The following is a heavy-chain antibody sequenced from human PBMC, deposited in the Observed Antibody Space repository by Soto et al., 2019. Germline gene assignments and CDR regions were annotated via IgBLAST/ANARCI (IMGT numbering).Heavy chain of an antibody. Sequence: QVQLVQSGAEVKKPGSSVKVSCKVSGGPFSDYAVSWVRQAPGQGLEWMGGIIPMFGTANYAQKFQGRVTITADETTNTAYRELRSRRSEDTAVYYCARDLDYYGSGNYYNRIDYWGQGTLVTVSS. V-gene: IGHV1-69*01. J-gene: IGHJ4*02. D-gene: IGHD3-10*01. CDR1: GGPFSDYA. CDR2: IIPMFGTA. CDR3: ARDLDYYGSGNYYNRIDY.